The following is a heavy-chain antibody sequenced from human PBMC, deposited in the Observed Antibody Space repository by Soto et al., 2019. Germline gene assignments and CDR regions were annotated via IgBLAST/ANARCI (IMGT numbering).Heavy chain of an antibody. CDR1: GFSLSEYP. D-gene: IGHD3-3*01. Sequence: RGPLRLSCVASGFSLSEYPGNWVRQAPGKGLVWVSFISSDSRTIYYADSVEGRFTVSRDNARNSVSLQMNSLKDEDAAVYYCARIKWVEWFFNQKTVYEMDVWGQGTPVTVSS. J-gene: IGHJ6*02. V-gene: IGHV3-48*02. CDR2: ISSDSRTI. CDR3: ARIKWVEWFFNQKTVYEMDV.